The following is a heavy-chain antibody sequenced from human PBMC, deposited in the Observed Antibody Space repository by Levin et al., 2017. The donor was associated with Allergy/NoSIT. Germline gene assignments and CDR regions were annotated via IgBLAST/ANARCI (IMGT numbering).Heavy chain of an antibody. D-gene: IGHD1-20*01. CDR2: IYYSGST. V-gene: IGHV4-30-4*01. Sequence: ASETLSLTCTVSGGSISSGDYYWSWIRQPPGKGLEWIGYIYYSGSTYYNPSLKSRVTISVDTSKNQFSLKLSSVTAADTAVYYCAPYPMRLTGTTGGYWGQGTLVTVSS. J-gene: IGHJ4*02. CDR3: APYPMRLTGTTGGY. CDR1: GGSISSGDYY.